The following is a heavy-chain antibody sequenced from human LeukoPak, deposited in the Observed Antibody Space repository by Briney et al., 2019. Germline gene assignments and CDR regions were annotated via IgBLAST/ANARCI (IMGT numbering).Heavy chain of an antibody. CDR1: GFTCSSYW. D-gene: IGHD1-1*01. CDR3: ARYRLLEDRDFYSYYYMDV. J-gene: IGHJ6*03. Sequence: PGGSLRLSCAASGFTCSSYWMHWVRQAPGKGPVWLARINSDGFSISYADSVKGRFTISRDNSKNTLYLQMNSLRAEDTAVYYCARYRLLEDRDFYSYYYMDVWGKGTTVTVSS. V-gene: IGHV3-74*03. CDR2: INSDGFSI.